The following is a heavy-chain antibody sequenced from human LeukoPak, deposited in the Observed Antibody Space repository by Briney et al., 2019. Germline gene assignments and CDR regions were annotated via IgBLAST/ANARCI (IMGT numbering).Heavy chain of an antibody. Sequence: GASVRVSCEASGYTFTSYGITWVRQAPGQGLEWMGWISAYSGNTNYAQKFQGRVTMTTDTSTNTAYMELRSLRSDDTAVYYCARDSDSSGWRYYFDYWGQGTLVTVSP. J-gene: IGHJ4*02. CDR1: GYTFTSYG. CDR2: ISAYSGNT. D-gene: IGHD6-19*01. CDR3: ARDSDSSGWRYYFDY. V-gene: IGHV1-18*01.